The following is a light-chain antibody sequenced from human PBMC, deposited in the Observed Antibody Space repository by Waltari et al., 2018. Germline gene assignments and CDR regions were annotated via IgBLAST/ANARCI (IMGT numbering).Light chain of an antibody. J-gene: IGLJ3*02. V-gene: IGLV8-61*01. Sequence: QTVVTQEPSLSVSPGGTVTLTCTLSSGSVSTTSYATWYQQTPGQRQHPGKPRRTLGYKANARSSGVPDRFSGSILGNKAALTITGAQADDESDYYCALYMGSGIWVFGGGTKLTVL. CDR1: SGSVSTTSY. CDR2: KAN. CDR3: ALYMGSGIWV.